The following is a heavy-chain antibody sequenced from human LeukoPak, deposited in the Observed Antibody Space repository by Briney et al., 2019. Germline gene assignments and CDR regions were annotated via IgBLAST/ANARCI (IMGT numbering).Heavy chain of an antibody. V-gene: IGHV3-21*04. J-gene: IGHJ4*02. D-gene: IGHD6-19*01. CDR3: AKGRTVAGTSGLYYFDY. Sequence: PGGSLRLSCAASGFTFSTYTMNWVRQAPGKGLEWVSSITNSSSYMYYADSVKGRFTISRDNAKNSLYLQMNSLRAEDTAVYYCAKGRTVAGTSGLYYFDYWGQGTLVTVSS. CDR1: GFTFSTYT. CDR2: ITNSSSYM.